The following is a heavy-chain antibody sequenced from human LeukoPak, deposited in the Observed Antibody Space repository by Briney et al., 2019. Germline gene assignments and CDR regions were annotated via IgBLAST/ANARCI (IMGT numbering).Heavy chain of an antibody. J-gene: IGHJ5*02. D-gene: IGHD2-2*01. CDR3: ARDDCSSISCYHNWFDP. V-gene: IGHV3-7*01. CDR1: GFTFSSYW. CDR2: IKQDGSEK. Sequence: GGSLRLSCAASGFTFSSYWMSWVRQAPGKGLEGVANIKQDGSEKYYVDSVKGRFTISRDNAKNSLYLQMNSMRAEDTAVYYCARDDCSSISCYHNWFDPWGQGTLVTVSS.